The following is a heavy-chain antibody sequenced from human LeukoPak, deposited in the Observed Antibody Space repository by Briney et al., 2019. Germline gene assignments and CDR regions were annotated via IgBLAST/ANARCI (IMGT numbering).Heavy chain of an antibody. CDR1: GFTFSGYW. CDR3: AKDERWLSDY. CDR2: IRYDGSNK. J-gene: IGHJ4*02. D-gene: IGHD6-19*01. V-gene: IGHV3-30*02. Sequence: GGSPRLSCAGSGFTFSGYWMNWVRQAPGKGLEWVSFIRYDGSNKYYADSVKGRFTISRDNSKNTLYLQMNSLRAEDTAVYYCAKDERWLSDYWGQGTLVTVSS.